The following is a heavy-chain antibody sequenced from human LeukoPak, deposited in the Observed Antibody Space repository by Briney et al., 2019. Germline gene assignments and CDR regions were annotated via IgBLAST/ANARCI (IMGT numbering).Heavy chain of an antibody. CDR2: IYYSGST. CDR3: ARRRYGGSYYDY. Sequence: PSETLSLTCTVSGGSISSSSYYWGWIRQPPGKGLEWIGSIYYSGSTYYNPSLKSRVTISVDTSKNQFSLKLSSVTAADMAVYYCARRRYGGSYYDYWGQGTLVTVSS. CDR1: GGSISSSSYY. J-gene: IGHJ4*02. D-gene: IGHD5-18*01. V-gene: IGHV4-39*01.